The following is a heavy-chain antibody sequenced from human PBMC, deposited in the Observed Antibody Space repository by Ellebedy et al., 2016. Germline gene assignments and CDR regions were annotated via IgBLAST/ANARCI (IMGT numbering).Heavy chain of an antibody. Sequence: GESLKISXAASGFTFSKYWMNWVRQVPGKGPEWLANIKEDGSETYYVDSVKGRFTISRDNAKNSLYLQMNSLRPGDTALYYCVGAGYFFDHWGQGTLVTVSS. CDR2: IKEDGSET. CDR1: GFTFSKYW. CDR3: VGAGYFFDH. D-gene: IGHD3-16*01. V-gene: IGHV3-7*02. J-gene: IGHJ4*02.